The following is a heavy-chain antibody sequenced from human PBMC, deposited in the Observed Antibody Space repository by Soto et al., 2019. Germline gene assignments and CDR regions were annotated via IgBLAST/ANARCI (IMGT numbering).Heavy chain of an antibody. CDR2: ISGSGGST. CDR1: GFTFSSYA. CDR3: AKSSDCSSTSCHLKYYYYYGMDV. D-gene: IGHD2-2*01. Sequence: GGSLRLSCAASGFTFSSYAMSWVRQAPGKGLEWVSAISGSGGSTYYADSVKGRFTISRDNSKNTLYLQMNSLRAEDTAVYYCAKSSDCSSTSCHLKYYYYYGMDVWGQGTTVTVSS. J-gene: IGHJ6*02. V-gene: IGHV3-23*01.